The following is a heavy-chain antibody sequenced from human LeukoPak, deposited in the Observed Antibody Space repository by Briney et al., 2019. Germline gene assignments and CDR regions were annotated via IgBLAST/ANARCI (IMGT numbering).Heavy chain of an antibody. CDR1: GFSVSSNY. Sequence: PGGSLRLSCAVSGFSVSSNYWAWVRQAPGKGLEWVSLIYNDGRTNYADSVKGRFTISRDTSKNTVYFQMNSLRGEDTAVYYCARSYGDYANWFDPWGQGTLVTVSS. D-gene: IGHD4-17*01. V-gene: IGHV3-53*01. J-gene: IGHJ5*02. CDR3: ARSYGDYANWFDP. CDR2: IYNDGRT.